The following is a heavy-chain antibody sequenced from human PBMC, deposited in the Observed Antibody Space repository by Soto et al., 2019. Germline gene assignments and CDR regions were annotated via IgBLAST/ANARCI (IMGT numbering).Heavy chain of an antibody. CDR3: ASDLFGSGSFAYYYGTDV. J-gene: IGHJ6*02. CDR1: GFFFSNYW. V-gene: IGHV3-74*01. D-gene: IGHD3-10*01. Sequence: EVQLVESGGGLVQPGGSLRLSCAASGFFFSNYWMHWVRQAPGKGLVWVSRIDVDGSGANYADSVKGRFTISRDNAKNTLYLEMNSLRAEDTAVYYCASDLFGSGSFAYYYGTDVWGQGTTVTVSS. CDR2: IDVDGSGA.